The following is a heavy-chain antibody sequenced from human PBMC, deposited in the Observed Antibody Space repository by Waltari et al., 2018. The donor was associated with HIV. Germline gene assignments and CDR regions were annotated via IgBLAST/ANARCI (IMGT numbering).Heavy chain of an antibody. D-gene: IGHD4-4*01. CDR3: ARDERDSNYAIFDY. V-gene: IGHV3-64*01. Sequence: EVQLVESGGGLVQPGGSLSLSCAASGFTFSSYAMHWVRQAPGKGLEYVSAISSNGGSTYYANSVKGRFTISRDNSKNTLYLQMGSLRAEDMAVYYCARDERDSNYAIFDYWGQGTLVTVSS. CDR1: GFTFSSYA. CDR2: ISSNGGST. J-gene: IGHJ4*02.